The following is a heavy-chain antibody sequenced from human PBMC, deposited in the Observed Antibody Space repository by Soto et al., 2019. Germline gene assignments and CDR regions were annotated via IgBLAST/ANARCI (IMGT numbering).Heavy chain of an antibody. J-gene: IGHJ6*02. CDR1: GYTFTSYY. CDR3: ASGDFRFLEWLPDGDHYGMDV. Sequence: ASVKVSCKASGYTFTSYYMHWVRQAPGQGLEWMGIINPSGGSTSYAQKFQGRVTMTRDTSTSTVYMELSSLRSEDTAVYYCASGDFRFLEWLPDGDHYGMDVWGQGTTVTVSS. V-gene: IGHV1-46*01. D-gene: IGHD3-3*01. CDR2: INPSGGST.